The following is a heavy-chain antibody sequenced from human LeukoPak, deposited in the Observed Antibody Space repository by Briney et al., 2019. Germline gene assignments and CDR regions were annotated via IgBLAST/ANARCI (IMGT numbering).Heavy chain of an antibody. V-gene: IGHV1-18*01. Sequence: ASVKVPCKATGYTFTSYGISWVRQAPGQGLEWMGWINGNTGNAKYAQKLQGRVTMTTDTSTSTAYMELRSLRSDDTAVYYCARTPRGQLVRVSPLFDYWGQGTLVTVSS. CDR1: GYTFTSYG. CDR3: ARTPRGQLVRVSPLFDY. J-gene: IGHJ4*02. CDR2: INGNTGNA. D-gene: IGHD6-6*01.